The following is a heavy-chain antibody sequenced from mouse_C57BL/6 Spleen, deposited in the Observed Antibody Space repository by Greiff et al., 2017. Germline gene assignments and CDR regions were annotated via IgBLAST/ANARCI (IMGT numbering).Heavy chain of an antibody. CDR3: ASGYYDYDARFAY. V-gene: IGHV1-61*01. CDR2: INHSDSDT. J-gene: IGHJ3*01. Sequence: VQLVEPGADLVRPGSSVKLSCTASGFTFSSYGMAWVQQTPEKGLEWIGNINHSDSDTYYPEKFKDKVTFTRDKSSSTEYMQLSSLTSEDSAIYYCASGYYDYDARFAYWGQGTPLTVSA. D-gene: IGHD2-4*01. CDR1: GFTFSSYG.